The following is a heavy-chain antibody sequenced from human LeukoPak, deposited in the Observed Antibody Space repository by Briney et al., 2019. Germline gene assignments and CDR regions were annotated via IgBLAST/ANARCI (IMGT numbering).Heavy chain of an antibody. Sequence: ASVKVSCKASGYYFTGYYIHWVRQAPGQGLEWMGWINPNSGGTNSAQKFQGRVTMTRDTSVSTAYMELSRLRSDDTAVYYCARDHCTSSGCYEYYYYGMDVWGQGTTVTVSS. D-gene: IGHD2-2*01. V-gene: IGHV1-2*02. CDR1: GYYFTGYY. CDR2: INPNSGGT. CDR3: ARDHCTSSGCYEYYYYGMDV. J-gene: IGHJ6*02.